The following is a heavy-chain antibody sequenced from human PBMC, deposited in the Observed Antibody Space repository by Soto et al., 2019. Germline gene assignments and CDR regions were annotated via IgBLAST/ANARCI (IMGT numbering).Heavy chain of an antibody. J-gene: IGHJ4*02. V-gene: IGHV3-30*18. CDR3: AKGQVVVVVAAPLDY. D-gene: IGHD2-15*01. CDR2: ISYDGSNK. Sequence: GGSLRLSCAASGFTFSSYGMHWVRQAPGKGLEWVAVISYDGSNKYYADSVKGRFTISRDNSKNTLYLQMNSLRAEDTAVYYCAKGQVVVVVAAPLDYWGQGTLVTVSS. CDR1: GFTFSSYG.